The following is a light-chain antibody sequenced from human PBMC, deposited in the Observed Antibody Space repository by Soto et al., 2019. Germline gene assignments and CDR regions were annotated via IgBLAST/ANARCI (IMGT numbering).Light chain of an antibody. CDR3: QSYDSSLSALYV. V-gene: IGLV1-40*01. J-gene: IGLJ1*01. CDR1: SSNIGAGYD. Sequence: QSVLTQPPSVSGAPGQRGTISCTGSSSNIGAGYDVHWYQQLPGTAPKLLIYGNSNRPSGVPDRFPGSKSGTSASLAITGLQAEDEADYYCQSYDSSLSALYVFGTGTKVTVL. CDR2: GNS.